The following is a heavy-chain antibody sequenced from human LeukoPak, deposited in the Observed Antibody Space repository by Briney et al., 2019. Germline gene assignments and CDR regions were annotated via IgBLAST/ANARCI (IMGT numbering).Heavy chain of an antibody. CDR2: IKGSYN. J-gene: IGHJ4*02. Sequence: PGGPLRLSCVGSGFTFSNYWMKWVRQAPGKGGEGVANIKGSYNAHVDSFKGRFSVSRHDARNSLYLQIDSLRAEDTAVYYCARDVDWNYDLWGQGTVVRVSS. V-gene: IGHV3-7*01. D-gene: IGHD1-7*01. CDR3: ARDVDWNYDL. CDR1: GFTFSNYW.